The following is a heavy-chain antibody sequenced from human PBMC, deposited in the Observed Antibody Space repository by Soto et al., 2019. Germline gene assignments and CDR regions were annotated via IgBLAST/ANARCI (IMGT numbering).Heavy chain of an antibody. J-gene: IGHJ5*02. V-gene: IGHV4-4*02. CDR1: SGSISSSNW. CDR3: ARALAVAGIHWFDP. CDR2: IYHSGST. D-gene: IGHD6-19*01. Sequence: SETLSLTCAVSSGSISSSNWWSWVRQPPGKGLEWIGEIYHSGSTNYNPSLKSRVTISVDKSKNQFSLKLSSVTAADTAVYYCARALAVAGIHWFDPWGQGTLVTVSS.